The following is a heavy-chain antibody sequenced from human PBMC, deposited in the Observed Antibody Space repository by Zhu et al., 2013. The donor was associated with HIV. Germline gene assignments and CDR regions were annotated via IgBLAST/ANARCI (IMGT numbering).Heavy chain of an antibody. D-gene: IGHD2-2*01. CDR2: INAGNGNT. J-gene: IGHJ6*02. CDR1: GYTFTSYA. Sequence: QVQLVQSGAEVKKPGASVKVSCKASGYTFTSYAMHWVRQAPGQRLEWMGWINAGNGNTKYSQKFQGRVTITRDTSASTAYMELSSLRSEDTAVYYCARVEDCSSTSCYPYYYYGMDVWGQGTTGHRLL. V-gene: IGHV1-3*01. CDR3: ARVEDCSSTSCYPYYYYGMDV.